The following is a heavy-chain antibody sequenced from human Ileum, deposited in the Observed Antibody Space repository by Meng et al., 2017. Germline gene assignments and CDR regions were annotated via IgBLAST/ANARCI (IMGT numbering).Heavy chain of an antibody. CDR3: AKDQWFGDLWIHGAFDI. Sequence: GESLKISCAASGFTFSSYAMSWARQAPGKGLEWVSAISGSGGSTYYADSVKGRFTISRDNSKNTLYLQMNSLRAEDTAVYYCAKDQWFGDLWIHGAFDIWGQGTMVTVSS. V-gene: IGHV3-23*01. D-gene: IGHD3-10*01. CDR1: GFTFSSYA. CDR2: ISGSGGST. J-gene: IGHJ3*02.